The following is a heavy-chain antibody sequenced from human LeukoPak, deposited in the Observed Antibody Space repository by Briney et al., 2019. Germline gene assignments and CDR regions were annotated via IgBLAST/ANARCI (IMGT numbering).Heavy chain of an antibody. CDR3: ARDVSSGSRGWLDP. V-gene: IGHV3-21*01. Sequence: GGSLRLSCAASGFTFSRYTVNWVRQAPGKGLEWVSSISSISGYIFYADSVKGRFTVARDNAKNSVYLQMNSLRAEDTAVYYCARDVSSGSRGWLDPWGQGTLVTVSS. D-gene: IGHD1-26*01. J-gene: IGHJ5*02. CDR2: ISSISGYI. CDR1: GFTFSRYT.